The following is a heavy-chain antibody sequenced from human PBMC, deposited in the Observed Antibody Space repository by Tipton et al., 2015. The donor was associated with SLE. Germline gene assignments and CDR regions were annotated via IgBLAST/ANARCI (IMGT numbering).Heavy chain of an antibody. Sequence: TLSLTCIVFGGSISSSSYWAWIRQPPGKGLEWIGSIQSGGSTHYNPSLRSRVTISMDTSKNQFSLKLNSVTAADMAVYYCAKSTYDSSAYLWGQGTMVTVSS. CDR2: IQSGGST. V-gene: IGHV4-39*07. CDR1: GGSISSSSY. D-gene: IGHD3-22*01. J-gene: IGHJ3*01. CDR3: AKSTYDSSAYL.